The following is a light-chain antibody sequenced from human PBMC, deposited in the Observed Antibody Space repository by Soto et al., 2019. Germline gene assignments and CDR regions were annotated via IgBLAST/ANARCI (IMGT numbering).Light chain of an antibody. J-gene: IGLJ1*01. CDR2: DVS. CDR3: SSYTSSSTLYV. Sequence: QSALTQPASVSGSPGQSITISCTGTSSDVGGYNYVSWYQHHPGKAPKLMIYDVSHRPSGVSNRFSGSKSGNTASLTISGLQAEDESDYYCSSYTSSSTLYVFGTGTKLTVL. CDR1: SSDVGGYNY. V-gene: IGLV2-14*03.